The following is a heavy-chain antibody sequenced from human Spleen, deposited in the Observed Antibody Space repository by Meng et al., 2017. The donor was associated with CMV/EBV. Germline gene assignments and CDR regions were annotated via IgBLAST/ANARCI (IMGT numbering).Heavy chain of an antibody. D-gene: IGHD3-10*01. CDR1: GFPFRSYS. J-gene: IGHJ5*02. V-gene: IGHV3-23*03. Sequence: LPCAASGFPFRSYSMPWVRQAPGKGLEWVSVVFTDSSKKHYADSVKGRFTISRDDSNNRVYLQMNSLRADDTAVYYCAKGSKWVDPWGQGTLVTVSS. CDR3: AKGSKWVDP. CDR2: VFTDSSKK.